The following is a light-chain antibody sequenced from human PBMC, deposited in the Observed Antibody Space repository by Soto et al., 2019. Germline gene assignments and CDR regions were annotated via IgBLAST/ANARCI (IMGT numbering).Light chain of an antibody. CDR3: SAWDDSLNASV. J-gene: IGLJ7*01. V-gene: IGLV1-44*01. Sequence: QAVVTQPPSASGTPGQRVTISCSGSSSNIGSNTVNWYQQLPGTAPKHLIYSNNQRPSGVPDRFSGSKSCTSASLAISGLQSDDEADYYCSAWDDSLNASVFGGGTQLTVL. CDR2: SNN. CDR1: SSNIGSNT.